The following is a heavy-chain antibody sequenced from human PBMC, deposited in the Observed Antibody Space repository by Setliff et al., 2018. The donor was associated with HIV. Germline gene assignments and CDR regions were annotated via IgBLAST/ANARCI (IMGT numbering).Heavy chain of an antibody. J-gene: IGHJ4*02. CDR3: ARHPEQWLAHFDY. CDR1: GGSISSSTYY. Sequence: KPSETLSLTCIVSGGSISSSTYYWGWIRQPPGKGLEWIGSINYSGTTYYNPSLKSRVTISVDTSKNQFSLKLNSATATDTAVYYCARHPEQWLAHFDYWGQGTLVTV. D-gene: IGHD6-19*01. V-gene: IGHV4-39*01. CDR2: INYSGTT.